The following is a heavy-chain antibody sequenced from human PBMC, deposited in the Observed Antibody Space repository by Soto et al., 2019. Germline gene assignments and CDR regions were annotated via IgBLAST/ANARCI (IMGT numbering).Heavy chain of an antibody. CDR3: AALAYDYVWGSYPTNLGMDV. CDR1: GYTFTSYY. J-gene: IGHJ6*02. CDR2: INPSGGST. V-gene: IGHV1-46*01. D-gene: IGHD3-16*01. Sequence: QVQLVQSGAEVKKPGASVKVSCKASGYTFTSYYMHWVRQAPGQGLEWMGIINPSGGSTSYAQKCQGRVTMTRDTSTSTVYMELSSLRSEDTAVYYCAALAYDYVWGSYPTNLGMDVWGQGTTVTVSS.